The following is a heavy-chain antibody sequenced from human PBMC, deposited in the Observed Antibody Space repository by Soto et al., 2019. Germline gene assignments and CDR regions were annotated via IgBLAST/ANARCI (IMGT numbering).Heavy chain of an antibody. CDR3: AGHDRKGVDGEVGAFDI. J-gene: IGHJ3*02. D-gene: IGHD3-10*01. CDR2: IYPGDSDT. V-gene: IGHV5-51*01. Sequence: GESLKISCKGSGYSFTSYWIGWVRQMPGKGLEWMGIIYPGDSDTRYSPSFQGQVTISADKSISTASLQWSSLKASDTAMDYCAGHDRKGVDGEVGAFDIWGQGTMVTVSS. CDR1: GYSFTSYW.